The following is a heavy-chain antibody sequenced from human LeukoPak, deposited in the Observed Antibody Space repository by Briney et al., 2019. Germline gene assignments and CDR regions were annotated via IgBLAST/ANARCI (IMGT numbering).Heavy chain of an antibody. CDR1: GGSCSGYY. V-gene: IGHV4-34*01. CDR3: ARGRGVRGVDIDY. J-gene: IGHJ4*02. D-gene: IGHD3-10*01. CDR2: INHSGST. Sequence: SETLSLTCAVYGGSCSGYYWSWIRQPPGKGLEWIGEINHSGSTNYNPSLKSRVTISVDTSKNQFSLKLSSVTAADTAVYYCARGRGVRGVDIDYWGQGTLVTVSS.